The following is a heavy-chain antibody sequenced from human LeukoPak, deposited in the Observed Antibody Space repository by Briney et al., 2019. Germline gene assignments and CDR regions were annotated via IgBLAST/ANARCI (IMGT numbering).Heavy chain of an antibody. CDR2: ISSGSYTI. J-gene: IGHJ4*02. CDR3: ATSAVGGPNDY. Sequence: GGSLRLSCAASGFTFSSYSMNWVRQAPGKGLEWVSVISSGSYTIYYADSVKGRFTISRGNAKNSLYLQMNSLRAEDTAVYYCATSAVGGPNDYWGQGTLVTVSS. V-gene: IGHV3-21*01. CDR1: GFTFSSYS. D-gene: IGHD6-13*01.